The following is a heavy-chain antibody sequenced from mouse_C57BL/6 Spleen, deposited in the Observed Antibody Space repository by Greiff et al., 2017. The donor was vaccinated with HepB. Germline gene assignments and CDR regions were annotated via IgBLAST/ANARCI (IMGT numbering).Heavy chain of an antibody. V-gene: IGHV1-82*01. J-gene: IGHJ2*01. CDR3: ARDGYLDY. D-gene: IGHD2-3*01. CDR1: GYAFSSSW. Sequence: QVQLQQSGPELVKPGASVKISCKASGYAFSSSWMNWVKQRPGKGLEWIGRIYPGDGDTNYNGKFKGKATLTADKSSSTAYMQHSSLTSEDSAVYFCARDGYLDYWGQGTTLTVSS. CDR2: IYPGDGDT.